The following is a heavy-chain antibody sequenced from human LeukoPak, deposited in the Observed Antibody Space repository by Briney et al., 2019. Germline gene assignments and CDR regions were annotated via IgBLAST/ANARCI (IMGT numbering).Heavy chain of an antibody. CDR3: ARLQYDFWSGYYYYFDY. D-gene: IGHD3-3*01. J-gene: IGHJ4*02. Sequence: GESLKISCKGSGYSFTNYWIGWVRQMPGKGLEWMGVIYPGDSDTRYSPSFQGQVTISADKSISTAYLQWSSLKASDTAMYYCARLQYDFWSGYYYYFDYWGQGTLVTVSS. CDR1: GYSFTNYW. V-gene: IGHV5-51*01. CDR2: IYPGDSDT.